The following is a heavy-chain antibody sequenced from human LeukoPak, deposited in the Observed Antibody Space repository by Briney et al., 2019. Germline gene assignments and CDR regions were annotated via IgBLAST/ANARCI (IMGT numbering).Heavy chain of an antibody. CDR2: IYTSGST. CDR1: GGSISSYY. Sequence: NPSETLSLTCTVSGGSISSYYWSWIRQPAGKGLEWIGRIYTSGSTNYNPSLKSRVTMSVDTSKNQFSLKLSSVTAADTAVYYCARVGDCSGGSCYGYYYYYYGMDVWGQGTTVTVSS. D-gene: IGHD2-15*01. CDR3: ARVGDCSGGSCYGYYYYYYGMDV. V-gene: IGHV4-4*07. J-gene: IGHJ6*02.